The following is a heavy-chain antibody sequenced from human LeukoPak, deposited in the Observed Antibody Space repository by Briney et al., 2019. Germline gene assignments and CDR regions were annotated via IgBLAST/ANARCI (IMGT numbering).Heavy chain of an antibody. V-gene: IGHV3-15*01. J-gene: IGHJ4*02. CDR2: IKSKTDGGTT. D-gene: IGHD3-10*01. Sequence: GGSLRLSCAASGITFNNTWMSWVRQAPGKGLEWVDRIKSKTDGGTTEYAAPVKGRFTISRDDSENTLFLLMDSLKTEDTAVYYCTTTWSSRKGFDYWGQGTLVTVSS. CDR3: TTTWSSRKGFDY. CDR1: GITFNNTW.